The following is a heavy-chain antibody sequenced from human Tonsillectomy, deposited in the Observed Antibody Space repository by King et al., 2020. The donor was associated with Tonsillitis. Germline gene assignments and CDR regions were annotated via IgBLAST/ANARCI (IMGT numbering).Heavy chain of an antibody. CDR2: ISYDGSNK. CDR3: AKVPTRIADYYYGRDV. V-gene: IGHV3-30*18. J-gene: IGHJ6*02. CDR1: GFTFSSYG. Sequence: VQLVESGGGVVQPGRSLRLSCAASGFTFSSYGMHWVRQAPGKGLEWVAVISYDGSNKYYADSVKGRFTISRDNSKNTLYLQMNSMRAEDTAVYYCAKVPTRIADYYYGRDVWGQGTTVTVSS. D-gene: IGHD2-15*01.